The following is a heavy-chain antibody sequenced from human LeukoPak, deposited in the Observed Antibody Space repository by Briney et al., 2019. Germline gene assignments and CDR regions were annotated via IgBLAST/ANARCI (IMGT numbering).Heavy chain of an antibody. Sequence: GGSLRLSCAASGFTFSSYGMHWVRQVPGKGLEWVAFIRYDGSNKYYADSVKGRFTISRDNSKNTLYLQMNSLRAEDTAVYYCAKDRGKRGYSYGYPSYWGQGTLVTVSS. CDR1: GFTFSSYG. J-gene: IGHJ4*02. D-gene: IGHD5-18*01. CDR2: IRYDGSNK. V-gene: IGHV3-30*02. CDR3: AKDRGKRGYSYGYPSY.